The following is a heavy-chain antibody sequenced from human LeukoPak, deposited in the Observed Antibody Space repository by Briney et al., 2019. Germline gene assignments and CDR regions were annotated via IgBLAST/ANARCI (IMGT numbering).Heavy chain of an antibody. CDR3: AKGSRDSRPYYFDY. D-gene: IGHD5-24*01. CDR1: GFTFSTYG. J-gene: IGHJ4*02. V-gene: IGHV3-30*02. Sequence: GGSLRLSCAASGFTFSTYGMHWVRQAPGKGLEWVAFIRYDGSDKYYADSVRGRFTLSRDNSKNTLYLEMSSLRAEDTAVYYCAKGSRDSRPYYFDYWGQGALVTVSS. CDR2: IRYDGSDK.